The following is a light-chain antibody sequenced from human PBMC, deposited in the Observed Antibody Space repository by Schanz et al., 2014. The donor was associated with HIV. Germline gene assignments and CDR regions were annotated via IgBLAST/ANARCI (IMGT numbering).Light chain of an antibody. CDR3: LQYNDDVYT. V-gene: IGKV1-17*03. J-gene: IGKJ2*01. CDR1: QDIRNH. Sequence: DIQMTQSPSAMSASVGDRVTITCRASQDIRNHLAWFQQKPGKVPQRLIYAASSLQSGVPSRFSGSCSWTEFTLTISSLQPEDFSTYYCLQYNDDVYTFGQGTKLEIK. CDR2: AAS.